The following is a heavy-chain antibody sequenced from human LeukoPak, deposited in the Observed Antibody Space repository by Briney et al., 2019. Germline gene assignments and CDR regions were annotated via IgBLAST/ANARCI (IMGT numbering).Heavy chain of an antibody. Sequence: GGSLRLSCAASGFRFNSYGMTWVRLAPGKGLEWVSAISAGGDRTYYADSVKGRFTISRDNAKNSLYLQMNSLRAEDTAVYYCARDSGLYYPLHYWGQGTLVTVSS. CDR3: ARDSGLYYPLHY. CDR2: ISAGGDRT. J-gene: IGHJ4*02. CDR1: GFRFNSYG. V-gene: IGHV3-23*01. D-gene: IGHD3-22*01.